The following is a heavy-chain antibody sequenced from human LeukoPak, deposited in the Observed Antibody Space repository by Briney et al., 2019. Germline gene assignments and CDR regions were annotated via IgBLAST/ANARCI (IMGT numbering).Heavy chain of an antibody. CDR2: IYYSGST. CDR3: ASLYSGYALGDY. V-gene: IGHV4-39*01. CDR1: GGSISSSSYY. D-gene: IGHD5-12*01. J-gene: IGHJ4*02. Sequence: SETLSLTCTVSGGSISSSSYYWGWIRQPPGKWLEWIGSIYYSGSTYSNPSLKSRVTISVDTSKNHFSLKLSSVTAADTAVYYCASLYSGYALGDYWGQGTLVTLSS.